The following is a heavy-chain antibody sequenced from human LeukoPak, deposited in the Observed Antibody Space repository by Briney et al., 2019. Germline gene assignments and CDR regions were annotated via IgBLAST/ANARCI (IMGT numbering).Heavy chain of an antibody. D-gene: IGHD5-18*01. CDR3: ARGYSYGNVGY. J-gene: IGHJ4*02. Sequence: ASVKVSCKASGYTFTRYYIHWVRQAPGQGLEWMGWINPKYADTNYAQKFQGRVTMTSDTSVSTAYMELTRLRSDDTALYYCARGYSYGNVGYWGQGTLVTVSS. CDR2: INPKYADT. CDR1: GYTFTRYY. V-gene: IGHV1-2*02.